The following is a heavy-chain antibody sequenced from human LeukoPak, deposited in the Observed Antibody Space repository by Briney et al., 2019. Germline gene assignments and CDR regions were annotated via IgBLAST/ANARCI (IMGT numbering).Heavy chain of an antibody. Sequence: SETLSLTCTVSGYSISSGYYWGWIRQPPGKGLEWIGSIYHSRNTYYNPSLKSRVTISVSTTTNQISLKLSSVAAAALSVSYCARDRAAAALDYWGQGTLVTVSS. D-gene: IGHD6-13*01. CDR1: GYSISSGYY. J-gene: IGHJ4*02. CDR2: IYHSRNT. CDR3: ARDRAAAALDY. V-gene: IGHV4-38-2*02.